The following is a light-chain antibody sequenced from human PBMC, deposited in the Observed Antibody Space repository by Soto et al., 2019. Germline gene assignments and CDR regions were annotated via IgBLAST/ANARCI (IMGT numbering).Light chain of an antibody. V-gene: IGKV2-28*01. CDR3: MQALQTPRT. CDR2: LGS. J-gene: IGKJ2*01. Sequence: IVMTQSPLSLPVTPGEPSSISCRSSQSLLHSNGYNYLDRYLQKPGQSPQLLIYLGSNRASGVPDRFSGSGSGTDFTLKISRVEAEDVGVYYCMQALQTPRTFGQGTKLEI. CDR1: QSLLHSNGYNY.